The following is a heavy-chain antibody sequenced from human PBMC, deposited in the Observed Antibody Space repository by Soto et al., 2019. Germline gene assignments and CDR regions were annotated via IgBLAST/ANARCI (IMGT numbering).Heavy chain of an antibody. J-gene: IGHJ6*02. CDR1: GGSFSGYY. V-gene: IGHV4-34*01. CDR2: INHSGST. CDR3: ARGLGGWLYYYYYGMDV. Sequence: QVQLQQWGAGLLKPSETLSLTCAVYGGSFSGYYWSWIRQPPGKGLEWIGEINHSGSTNYNPFLKSRVTQTEDKSKNQFSLKLSSVTAADTAVYYGARGLGGWLYYYYYGMDVWGQGTTVTVSS. D-gene: IGHD6-19*01.